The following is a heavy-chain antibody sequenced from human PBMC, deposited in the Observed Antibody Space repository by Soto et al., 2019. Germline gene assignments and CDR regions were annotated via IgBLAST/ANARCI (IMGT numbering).Heavy chain of an antibody. Sequence: GGSLRLSCAASGFTFTSFGIHWVRQAPGKGLEWVAVVSYDGIDENYADSVKGRFSISRDNSKNTVYLQMNSLRGEDTAVYYYARDSYYHSSSRYYVFDYWGQGTLVTXSS. CDR2: VSYDGIDE. CDR3: ARDSYYHSSSRYYVFDY. V-gene: IGHV3-30*03. D-gene: IGHD3-22*01. CDR1: GFTFTSFG. J-gene: IGHJ4*02.